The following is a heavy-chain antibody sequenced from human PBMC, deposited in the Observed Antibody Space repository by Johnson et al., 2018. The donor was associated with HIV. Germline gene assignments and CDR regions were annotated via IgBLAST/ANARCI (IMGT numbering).Heavy chain of an antibody. CDR2: IYSGGDT. D-gene: IGHD5-24*01. J-gene: IGHJ3*02. CDR1: GFNVSDNY. V-gene: IGHV3-53*01. CDR3: ARSKLQFLAPDAFDI. Sequence: VRPGGSLGLSCAASGFNVSDNYMNWVRQAPGKGLEWVSIIYSGGDTNYADSVKGRFTISRDSSINALYLQIDTLRVEDTAVYYCARSKLQFLAPDAFDIWGQGTMVTVSS.